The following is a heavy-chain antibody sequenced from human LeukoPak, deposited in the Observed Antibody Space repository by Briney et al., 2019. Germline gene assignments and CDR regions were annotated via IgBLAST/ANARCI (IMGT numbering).Heavy chain of an antibody. CDR1: GFTFSSYG. J-gene: IGHJ4*02. CDR3: AREYSSGWYDY. V-gene: IGHV3-33*01. D-gene: IGHD6-19*01. Sequence: GGSLRLSCAASGFTFSSYGMHWVRQAPGKGLEWVAVIWYDGSNKYYADSVKGRFTISRDNSKDTLYLQMNSLRAEDTAVYYCAREYSSGWYDYWGQGTLVTVSS. CDR2: IWYDGSNK.